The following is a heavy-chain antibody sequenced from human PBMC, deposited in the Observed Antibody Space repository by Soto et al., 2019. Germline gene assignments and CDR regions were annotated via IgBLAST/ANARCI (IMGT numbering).Heavy chain of an antibody. J-gene: IGHJ6*03. V-gene: IGHV3-53*04. CDR2: IYSGGST. CDR1: GFTVSSNY. Sequence: GGSLRLSCAASGFTVSSNYMSWVRQAPGKGLEWVSVIYSGGSTYYADSMKGRFTISRHNSKNTLYLQMNSLRAEDTAVYYCARDYYDILTGPRITYYMDVWGKGTTVTVSS. CDR3: ARDYYDILTGPRITYYMDV. D-gene: IGHD3-9*01.